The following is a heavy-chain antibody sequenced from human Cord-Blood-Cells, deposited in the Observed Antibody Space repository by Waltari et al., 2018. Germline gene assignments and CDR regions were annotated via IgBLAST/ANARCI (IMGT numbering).Heavy chain of an antibody. J-gene: IGHJ6*02. CDR2: IIPIFGTA. CDR1: GGTFSSYA. V-gene: IGHV1-69*01. D-gene: IGHD3-10*01. CDR3: ARGDYYGSGSYYNDYYGMDV. Sequence: QVQLVQSGAEVKKPGSSVKVSCKASGGTFSSYAISWVRQAPGQGLEWMGGIIPIFGTANYAQKFQGRVTITADESTSTAYMELSSLRSEDTAVYYCARGDYYGSGSYYNDYYGMDVWGQGTTVTVSS.